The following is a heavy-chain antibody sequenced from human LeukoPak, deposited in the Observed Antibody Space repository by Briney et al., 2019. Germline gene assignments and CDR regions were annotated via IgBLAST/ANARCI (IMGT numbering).Heavy chain of an antibody. Sequence: PGGSLRLSCAASGFTFSSYAMSWVRQAPGKGLEWVSAISGSGGSTYYADSVKGRFTIPRDNSKNTLYLQMNSLRAEDTAVYYCAKDPLETTVTTYDYWGQGTLVTVSS. D-gene: IGHD4-17*01. CDR2: ISGSGGST. J-gene: IGHJ4*02. V-gene: IGHV3-23*01. CDR1: GFTFSSYA. CDR3: AKDPLETTVTTYDY.